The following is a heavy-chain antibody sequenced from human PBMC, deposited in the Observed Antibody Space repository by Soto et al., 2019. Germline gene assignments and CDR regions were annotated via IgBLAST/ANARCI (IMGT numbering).Heavy chain of an antibody. V-gene: IGHV3-33*01. J-gene: IGHJ6*02. CDR2: IWYDGSNK. CDR1: GFTFSSYV. Sequence: GGSRRLSWAASGFTFSSYVMHWVRQAPGKGLEWVAVIWYDGSNKYYADSVNGRFTISRDNSKNTLYLQMNSLRAEDTAVYYCARDSKYYDSSGYGMDVWGQGTTVTVAS. D-gene: IGHD3-22*01. CDR3: ARDSKYYDSSGYGMDV.